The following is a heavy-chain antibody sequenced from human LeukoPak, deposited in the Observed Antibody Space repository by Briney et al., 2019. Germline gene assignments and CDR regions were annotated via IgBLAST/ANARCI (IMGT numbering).Heavy chain of an antibody. Sequence: SETLSLTCTVSGGSMGSYYWSWIRQPPGKGLEWIGYIYYSGSTKYNPSLKSRVTISVDTSKNQFSLKLSSVTAADTAVYYCARGARAGYNLEPFDYWGQGTLVTVSS. V-gene: IGHV4-59*08. D-gene: IGHD5-24*01. CDR3: ARGARAGYNLEPFDY. CDR2: IYYSGST. CDR1: GGSMGSYY. J-gene: IGHJ4*02.